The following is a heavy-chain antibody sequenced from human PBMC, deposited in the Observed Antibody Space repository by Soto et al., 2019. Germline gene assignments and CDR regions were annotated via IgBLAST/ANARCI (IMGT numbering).Heavy chain of an antibody. D-gene: IGHD2-2*01. V-gene: IGHV1-3*01. CDR1: GYTFTSYA. CDR2: INAGNGNT. Sequence: ASVKVSCKASGYTFTSYAMHWVRQAPGQRLEWMGWINAGNGNTKYSQKFQGRVTITRDTSASTAYMELSSLRSEDTAVYYCARGYCSSTSCYPDYWGQGTLVTVS. CDR3: ARGYCSSTSCYPDY. J-gene: IGHJ4*02.